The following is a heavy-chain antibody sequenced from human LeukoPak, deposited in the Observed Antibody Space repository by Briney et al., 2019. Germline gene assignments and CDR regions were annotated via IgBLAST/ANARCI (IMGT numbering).Heavy chain of an antibody. D-gene: IGHD3-10*01. Sequence: PSETLSLTCTVSGGSISSYYWSWIRQPPGKGLEWIGYIYYSGSTNYNPSLKSRVTISVDTSKNQFSLKLSSVTAADTAVYYCARGPLEVPGAFDIWGQGTMVTVSS. V-gene: IGHV4-59*01. CDR2: IYYSGST. J-gene: IGHJ3*02. CDR1: GGSISSYY. CDR3: ARGPLEVPGAFDI.